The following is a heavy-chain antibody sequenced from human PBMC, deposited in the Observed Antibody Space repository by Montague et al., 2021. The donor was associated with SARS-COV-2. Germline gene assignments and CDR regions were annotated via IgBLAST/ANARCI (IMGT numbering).Heavy chain of an antibody. CDR1: GGSVSSSSYY. CDR2: IYYTGST. D-gene: IGHD2-2*01. CDR3: ARIRAIKYDALDI. J-gene: IGHJ3*02. V-gene: IGHV4-39*07. Sequence: SETLSLTCTVSGGSVSSSSYYWGWIRQPPGKGLEWIGSIYYTGSTYYNPSLKSRVTISLDTPKNQFSLMLTSVTAADTAVYYCARIRAIKYDALDIWGQGTVVAVSS.